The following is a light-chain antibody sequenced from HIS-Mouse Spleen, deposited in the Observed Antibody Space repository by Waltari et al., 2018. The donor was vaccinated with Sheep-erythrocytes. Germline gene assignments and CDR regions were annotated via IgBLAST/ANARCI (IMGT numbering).Light chain of an antibody. CDR1: QGISSA. J-gene: IGKJ1*01. Sequence: AIQLTQSPSSLSASVGARVTITCRASQGISSALAWYQQKPGKAPKLLIYDASSLESGVPSRFSGSGSGTDFTLTISRLQPEDFATYYCQQFNNYPRTFGQGTKVEIK. CDR3: QQFNNYPRT. V-gene: IGKV1D-13*01. CDR2: DAS.